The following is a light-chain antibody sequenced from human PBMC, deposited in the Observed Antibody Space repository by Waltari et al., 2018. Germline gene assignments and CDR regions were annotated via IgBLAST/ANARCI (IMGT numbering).Light chain of an antibody. V-gene: IGLV2-23*02. CDR2: GVS. CDR1: ISDVWSYNL. Sequence: QSALTQPASVSGSPGQSITTSCTGTISDVWSYNLVSWYQTRPGKAPKLIIYGVSKRPSGVSNRFSGSKSGNTASLTISGLRTEDEADYYCCSYAGGSAFVFGTGTKITVL. CDR3: CSYAGGSAFV. J-gene: IGLJ1*01.